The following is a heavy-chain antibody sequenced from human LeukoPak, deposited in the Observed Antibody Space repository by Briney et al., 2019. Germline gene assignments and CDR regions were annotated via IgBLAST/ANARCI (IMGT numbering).Heavy chain of an antibody. CDR1: GYTFTSYG. V-gene: IGHV7-4-1*02. D-gene: IGHD3-22*01. J-gene: IGHJ4*02. CDR2: INTNTGNP. CDR3: ARDFYYDSSGYYLDY. Sequence: GASVKVSCKASGYTFTSYGISWVRQAPGQGLEWMGWINTNTGNPTYAQGFTGRFVFSLDTSVSTAYLQISSLKAEDTAVYYCARDFYYDSSGYYLDYWGQGTLVTVSS.